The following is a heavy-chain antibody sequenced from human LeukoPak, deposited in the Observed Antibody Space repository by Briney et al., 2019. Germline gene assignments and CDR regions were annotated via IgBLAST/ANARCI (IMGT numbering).Heavy chain of an antibody. Sequence: SETLSLTCAVYGGSFSVYYWSWIRQPPGKGLEWIGEINHSGSTNYNPSLKSRVTISVDTSKNQFSLKLSSVTAADTAVYYCARVKKLRYFDWFPDRVYWGQGTLVTVSS. J-gene: IGHJ4*02. CDR3: ARVKKLRYFDWFPDRVY. D-gene: IGHD3-9*01. CDR1: GGSFSVYY. CDR2: INHSGST. V-gene: IGHV4-34*01.